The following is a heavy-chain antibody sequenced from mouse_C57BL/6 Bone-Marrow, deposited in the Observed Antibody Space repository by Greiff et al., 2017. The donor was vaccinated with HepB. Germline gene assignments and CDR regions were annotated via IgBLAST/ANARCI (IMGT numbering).Heavy chain of an antibody. CDR2: IDPSDSET. CDR1: GYTFTSYW. CDR3: ARGLLLFLYFDV. J-gene: IGHJ1*03. Sequence: QVQLQQPGAELVRPGSSVKLSCKASGYTFTSYWMHWVKQRPIQGLEWIGNIDPSDSETHYNQKFKDKATLTVDKSSSTAYMQLSSLTAEDSAVYYCARGLLLFLYFDVWGTGTTVTVSS. V-gene: IGHV1-52*01. D-gene: IGHD1-1*01.